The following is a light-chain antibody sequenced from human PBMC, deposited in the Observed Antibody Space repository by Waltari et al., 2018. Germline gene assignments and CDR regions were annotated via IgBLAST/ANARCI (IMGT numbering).Light chain of an antibody. CDR3: QQYDNLPAT. Sequence: DIQMTQSPSSLSASVGDRVTITCQGSQDISHYLNWYQQKPGKAPKLLIYDASNLETGVPSRFSGSGSGTDFTFTISSLQPEDIATYYCQQYDNLPATFGGGTKVEIK. CDR2: DAS. J-gene: IGKJ4*01. V-gene: IGKV1-33*01. CDR1: QDISHY.